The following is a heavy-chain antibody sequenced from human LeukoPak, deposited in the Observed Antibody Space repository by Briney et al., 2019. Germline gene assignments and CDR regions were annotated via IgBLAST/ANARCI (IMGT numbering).Heavy chain of an antibody. Sequence: GSLRLSCAASGFTFSNYAMSWVRQAPGKGLEWVSDISGSGDSTYYADSVKGRFTISRDNSKNTLYLQMNSLRAEDTAVYYCAILWFGAFKDYWGQGTLVTVSS. V-gene: IGHV3-23*01. J-gene: IGHJ4*02. CDR2: ISGSGDST. CDR1: GFTFSNYA. D-gene: IGHD3-10*01. CDR3: AILWFGAFKDY.